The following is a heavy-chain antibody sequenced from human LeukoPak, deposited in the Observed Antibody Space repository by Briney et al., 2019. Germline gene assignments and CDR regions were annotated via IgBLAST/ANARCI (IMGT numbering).Heavy chain of an antibody. Sequence: ASVKVSCKASGYTVTGYHMHWVRQAPGQGLEWMGWINPNSGGTNYAQKLQGRVTMTTDTSTSTAYMELRSLRSDDTAVYYCARSSGARIAVAGRKTTTTFDIWGQGTMVTVSS. V-gene: IGHV1-2*02. J-gene: IGHJ3*02. CDR3: ARSSGARIAVAGRKTTTTFDI. CDR1: GYTVTGYH. CDR2: INPNSGGT. D-gene: IGHD6-19*01.